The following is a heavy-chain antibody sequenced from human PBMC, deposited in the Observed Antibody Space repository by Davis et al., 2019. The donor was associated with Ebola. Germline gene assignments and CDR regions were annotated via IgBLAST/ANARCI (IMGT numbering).Heavy chain of an antibody. J-gene: IGHJ6*02. D-gene: IGHD3-10*01. V-gene: IGHV3-33*01. CDR3: AREVPYGSGYYYYYGMDV. CDR2: IWYDGSNK. Sequence: GESLKISCAASGFTFSSYGMHWVRQAPGKGLEWVAVIWYDGSNKYYADSVKGRFTISRHNSKNTLYLQMNSLRAEDTAVYYCAREVPYGSGYYYYYGMDVWGQGTTVTVSS. CDR1: GFTFSSYG.